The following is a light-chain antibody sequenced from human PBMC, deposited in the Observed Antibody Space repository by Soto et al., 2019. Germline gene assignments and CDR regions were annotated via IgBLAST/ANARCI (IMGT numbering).Light chain of an antibody. V-gene: IGKV1-27*01. CDR1: QSISNY. CDR2: VAS. J-gene: IGKJ1*01. CDR3: QKYNSAPWT. Sequence: DIQMTQSPSSLSASVADRVTSTCRASQSISNYLAWYQQQPGKVPKLLIYVASTLQSGVPSRFTGSGSGTDFTLTISSLQPEDVATYYCQKYNSAPWTFGQGTKVEIK.